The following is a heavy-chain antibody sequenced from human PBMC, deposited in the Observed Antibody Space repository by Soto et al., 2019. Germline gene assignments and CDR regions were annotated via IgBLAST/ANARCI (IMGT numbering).Heavy chain of an antibody. CDR1: GFTFSNYN. D-gene: IGHD2-15*01. CDR2: ISSSGSTT. CDR3: ARDAFDYAATSYHSDY. Sequence: EVQLVESGGGLVQPGGSLRLCCGASGFTFSNYNMNWVRQAPGKGLEWVSYISSSGSTTYYADSVKGRFTISRDNAKDSLFLQMNSLRDEDTAVYYCARDAFDYAATSYHSDYWDQGTLVTVSS. V-gene: IGHV3-48*02. J-gene: IGHJ4*02.